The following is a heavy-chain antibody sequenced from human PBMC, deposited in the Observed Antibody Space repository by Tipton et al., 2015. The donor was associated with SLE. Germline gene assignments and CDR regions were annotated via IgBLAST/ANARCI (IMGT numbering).Heavy chain of an antibody. D-gene: IGHD1-26*01. Sequence: LRLSCTVSGGSISSHYWSWIRQPPGKGLEWIGYIYYSGSTNYNPSLKSRVTISVDTSKNQFSLKLSSVTAADTAVYYCAGQDHSGSPWYYFDYWGQGTLVTVSS. CDR3: AGQDHSGSPWYYFDY. CDR1: GGSISSHY. V-gene: IGHV4-59*11. CDR2: IYYSGST. J-gene: IGHJ4*02.